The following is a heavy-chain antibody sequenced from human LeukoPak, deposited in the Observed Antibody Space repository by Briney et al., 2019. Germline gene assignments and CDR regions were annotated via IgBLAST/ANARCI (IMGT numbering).Heavy chain of an antibody. V-gene: IGHV3-21*01. J-gene: IGHJ4*02. CDR1: GFSFSSYS. D-gene: IGHD1-26*01. Sequence: GGSLRLSCAASGFSFSSYSMNWVGQAPGKGLEWVSSISSSSSYIYYADSVKGRFTISRDNAKNSLSLQMNSLRAEDTAVYYCARAGVGAYYFDYWGQGTLVTVSS. CDR3: ARAGVGAYYFDY. CDR2: ISSSSSYI.